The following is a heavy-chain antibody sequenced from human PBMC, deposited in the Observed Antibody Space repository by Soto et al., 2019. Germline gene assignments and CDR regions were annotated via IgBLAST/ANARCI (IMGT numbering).Heavy chain of an antibody. CDR1: GGSISSYY. J-gene: IGHJ4*02. D-gene: IGHD5-12*01. V-gene: IGHV4-59*01. CDR2: IYYSGST. Sequence: SETLSLTCTVSGGSISSYYWSWIRQPPGKGLEWIGYIYYSGSTNYNPSLKSRVTISVDTSKNQFSLKLSSVTAVDTAVYYCARDSGGYDGFDYWGQGTLVTVSS. CDR3: ARDSGGYDGFDY.